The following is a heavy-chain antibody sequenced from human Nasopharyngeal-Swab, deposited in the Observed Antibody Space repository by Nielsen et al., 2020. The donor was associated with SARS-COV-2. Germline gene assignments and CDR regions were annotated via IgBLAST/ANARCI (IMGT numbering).Heavy chain of an antibody. J-gene: IGHJ3*02. CDR3: ARRGAPRTAILTGYSFRAFDI. D-gene: IGHD3-9*01. CDR1: GGSFSGYY. Sequence: SETLSLTCAVYGGSFSGYYWSWIRQPPGKGLEWIGEINHSGGTNYNPSLKSRVTISVDTSKNQFSLKLSSVTAADTAVYYCARRGAPRTAILTGYSFRAFDIWGQGTMVTVSS. V-gene: IGHV4-34*01. CDR2: INHSGGT.